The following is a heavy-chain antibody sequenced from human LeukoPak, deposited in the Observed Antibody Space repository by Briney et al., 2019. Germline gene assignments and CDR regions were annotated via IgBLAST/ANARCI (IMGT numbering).Heavy chain of an antibody. J-gene: IGHJ4*02. Sequence: GRSPRLSCAATGFTFKDYGMHWVRQPPGKGLEWVSSIYWNGGSTGYADSVKGRFTISRDNAKNSLYLQMNSLRAEDTALYYCARGGMTTYFDYWGQGTLVTVSS. V-gene: IGHV3-20*04. D-gene: IGHD4-11*01. CDR1: GFTFKDYG. CDR2: IYWNGGST. CDR3: ARGGMTTYFDY.